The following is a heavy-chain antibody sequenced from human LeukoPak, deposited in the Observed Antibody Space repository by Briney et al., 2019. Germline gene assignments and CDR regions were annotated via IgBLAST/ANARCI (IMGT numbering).Heavy chain of an antibody. CDR3: ARAGLSRYDSSGYPLFDY. J-gene: IGHJ4*02. CDR2: ISGSGGST. CDR1: GFTFSSYA. V-gene: IGHV3-23*01. Sequence: GGSLRLSCAASGFTFSSYAMGWVRQAPGKGLEWVSAISGSGGSTYYADSVKGRFTISRDNSKNTLYLQMNSLRAEDTAVYYCARAGLSRYDSSGYPLFDYWGQGTLVTVSS. D-gene: IGHD3-22*01.